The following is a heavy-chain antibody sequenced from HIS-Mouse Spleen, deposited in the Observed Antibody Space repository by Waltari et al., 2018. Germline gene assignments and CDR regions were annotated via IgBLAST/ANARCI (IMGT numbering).Heavy chain of an antibody. CDR2: IYDSGST. CDR3: ARALEYSSSWYYYYYGMDV. J-gene: IGHJ6*02. V-gene: IGHV4-38-2*02. Sequence: QVQLQESGPGLVKRSETLSLTSTVSGYSLISGYYWCWIRQPPGKGREWIGSIYDSGSTYYTRSLKSRVTISVDTSKNQFSLKLSSVTAADTAVYYCARALEYSSSWYYYYYGMDVWGQGTTVTVSS. D-gene: IGHD6-13*01. CDR1: GYSLISGYY.